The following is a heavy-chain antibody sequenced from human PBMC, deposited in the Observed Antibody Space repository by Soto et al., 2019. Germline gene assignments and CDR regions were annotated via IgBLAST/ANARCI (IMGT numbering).Heavy chain of an antibody. CDR2: IIPLFGTP. CDR3: AREGTSIVGTTYDYYYGLDV. CDR1: GGTFNTYG. Sequence: QVQLVQSGAEVKKPGSSVKVSYKASGGTFNTYGITWVRQALGQGLEWMGVIIPLFGTPTYAQNFQGRISITADESSSTAYMERSSLRSDDTAVYYCAREGTSIVGTTYDYYYGLDVWGQGTKVTVSS. J-gene: IGHJ6*02. D-gene: IGHD1-26*01. V-gene: IGHV1-69*01.